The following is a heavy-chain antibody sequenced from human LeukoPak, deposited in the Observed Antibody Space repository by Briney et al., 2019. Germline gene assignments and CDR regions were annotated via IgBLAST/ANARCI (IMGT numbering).Heavy chain of an antibody. CDR3: ASTKNIVVVVAATGEYFRH. V-gene: IGHV1-69*04. CDR1: GGTFSSYA. Sequence: SVTVSCKASGGTFSSYAISWVRQAPGQGLEWMGRIIPILGIANYAQKFQGRVTITADKSTSTAYMELSSLRSEDTAVYYCASTKNIVVVVAATGEYFRHWGQGTLVTVSS. J-gene: IGHJ1*01. D-gene: IGHD2-15*01. CDR2: IIPILGIA.